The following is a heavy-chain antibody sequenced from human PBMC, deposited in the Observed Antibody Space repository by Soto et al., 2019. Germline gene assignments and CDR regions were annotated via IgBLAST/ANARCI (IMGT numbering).Heavy chain of an antibody. V-gene: IGHV4-59*08. CDR1: GGSISSYY. Sequence: QVQLQESGPGLVRPSETLSLICTVSGGSISSYYWSWIRQPPGKGLEWIGYIYYSGTTRYNPSLKSRVTITVDTSVNQFSLYLSSLPAADTAVYHCARHVPYCSDSSHCAYGLDVWGQGTTVTVSS. CDR2: IYYSGTT. D-gene: IGHD2-15*01. CDR3: ARHVPYCSDSSHCAYGLDV. J-gene: IGHJ6*02.